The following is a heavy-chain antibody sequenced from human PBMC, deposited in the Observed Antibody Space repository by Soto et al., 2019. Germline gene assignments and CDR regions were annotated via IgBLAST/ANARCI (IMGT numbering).Heavy chain of an antibody. Sequence: SETLSLTCTVSGGSINSYYWTWIRQPPGKGLEWVGYVYYTGSTSYNPSLRGRATISLDRSKNQFSLKLTSVTSADTAVYYCTRSSTGYAFDIWGQGTMVTVSS. CDR2: VYYTGST. D-gene: IGHD2-8*02. CDR1: GGSINSYY. V-gene: IGHV4-59*01. CDR3: TRSSTGYAFDI. J-gene: IGHJ3*02.